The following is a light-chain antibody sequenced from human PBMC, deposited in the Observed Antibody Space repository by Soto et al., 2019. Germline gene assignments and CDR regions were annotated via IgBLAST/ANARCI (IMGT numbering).Light chain of an antibody. CDR2: KAS. Sequence: IQMTQCPSRLSASVGDRVTITCRASQSISSWLAWYQQKPGKAPKLLIYKASTLQSGVPSRFSGSGSGTEFTLAISSLQPDDFATYYCQQYNDNWTFGQGTKV. V-gene: IGKV1-5*03. J-gene: IGKJ1*01. CDR1: QSISSW. CDR3: QQYNDNWT.